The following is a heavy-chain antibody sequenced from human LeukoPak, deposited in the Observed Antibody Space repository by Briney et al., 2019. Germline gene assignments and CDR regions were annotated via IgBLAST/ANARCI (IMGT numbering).Heavy chain of an antibody. CDR1: GFTFDDYA. Sequence: SGGSLRLSCAASGFTFDDYAMHWVRQAPGKGLEWVSGISWNSGSIGYADSVKGRFTISRDNAKNSLYLQMNSLRAEDTALYYCAKATWFTIAFFDYWGQGTLVTVSS. D-gene: IGHD3-10*01. CDR2: ISWNSGSI. CDR3: AKATWFTIAFFDY. V-gene: IGHV3-9*01. J-gene: IGHJ4*02.